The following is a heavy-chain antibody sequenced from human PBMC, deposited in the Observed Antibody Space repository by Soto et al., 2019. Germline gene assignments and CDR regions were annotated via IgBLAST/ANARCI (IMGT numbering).Heavy chain of an antibody. D-gene: IGHD3-10*01. CDR3: AKDPSSGFAMENYFDY. J-gene: IGHJ4*02. Sequence: EVQLSGSGGGLVQPGGPWRPSLQPSGLTLGAFALAGARRPPGKGLEWVSAISGSSTSTYYADSVKGRFTISRDNSKNTLYLQMNSLRAEDTAVYYCAKDPSSGFAMENYFDYWGQGTLVTVSS. CDR1: GLTLGAFA. CDR2: ISGSSTST. V-gene: IGHV3-23*01.